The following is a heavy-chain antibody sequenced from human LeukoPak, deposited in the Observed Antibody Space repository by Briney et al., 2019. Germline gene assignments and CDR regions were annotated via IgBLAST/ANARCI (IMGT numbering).Heavy chain of an antibody. Sequence: SETLSLTCTVSGDSISSSSYYWGWIRQPPGKGLEWIGYNYYSGSTNYNPSLKSRVTISVDTSKNQCSLKLRSVTAADTAEYYCAVLRRPALADYWGQGTLVTVSS. CDR1: GDSISSSSYY. CDR2: NYYSGST. J-gene: IGHJ4*02. CDR3: AVLRRPALADY. V-gene: IGHV4-61*05. D-gene: IGHD2-2*01.